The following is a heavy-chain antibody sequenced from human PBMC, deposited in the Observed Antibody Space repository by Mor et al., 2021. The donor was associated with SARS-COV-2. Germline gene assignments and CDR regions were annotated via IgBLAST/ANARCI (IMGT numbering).Heavy chain of an antibody. CDR2: SDWEDDK. CDR3: ARNDLDFGVGGWFDT. D-gene: IGHD3-16*01. J-gene: IGHJ5*02. V-gene: IGHV2-70*11. Sequence: NWVRQSPGKALEWLARSDWEDDKKFSTSLKTRLSISKDTSKNQVVLTMTNMDPADTATYYCARNDLDFGVGGWFDTWGQGIL.